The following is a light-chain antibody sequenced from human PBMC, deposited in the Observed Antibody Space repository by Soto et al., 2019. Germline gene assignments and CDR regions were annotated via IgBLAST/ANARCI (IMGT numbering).Light chain of an antibody. CDR2: EVT. V-gene: IGLV2-8*01. J-gene: IGLJ1*01. CDR1: SSDVGGYNY. CDR3: CSYGGNDNYV. Sequence: QSALTQPPSASGSPGQAVAISCTETSSDVGGYNYVSWYQQHPGKAPKLLIYEVTKRPSGVPDRFSGSKSGNTASLTVSGLQAEDEADYYCCSYGGNDNYVFGTGTKVTVL.